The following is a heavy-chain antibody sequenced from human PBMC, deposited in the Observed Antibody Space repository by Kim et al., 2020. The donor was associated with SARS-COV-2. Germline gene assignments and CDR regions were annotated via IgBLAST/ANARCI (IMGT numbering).Heavy chain of an antibody. J-gene: IGHJ4*02. D-gene: IGHD6-19*01. CDR3: AKAKYNSGWYYFDY. CDR2: ISWNSGSI. CDR1: GFTFDDYA. V-gene: IGHV3-9*01. Sequence: GGSLRLSCAASGFTFDDYAMHWVRQAPGKGLEWVSGISWNSGSIGYADSVKGRFTISRDNAKNSLYLQMNCLRAEDTALYYCAKAKYNSGWYYFDYWGQG.